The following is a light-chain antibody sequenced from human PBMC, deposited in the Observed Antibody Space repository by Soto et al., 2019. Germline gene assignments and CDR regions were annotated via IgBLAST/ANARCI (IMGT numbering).Light chain of an antibody. CDR2: KAS. CDR1: QSISSW. J-gene: IGKJ1*01. CDR3: QQYNSWT. Sequence: DIQMTHSPSTLSASVGARVTIICRASQSISSWLAWYQQKPGKAPKLLIYKASSLESGVPSRFSGSGSGTEFTLTISSLQPDDFATYYCQQYNSWTLGQGTKVDIK. V-gene: IGKV1-5*03.